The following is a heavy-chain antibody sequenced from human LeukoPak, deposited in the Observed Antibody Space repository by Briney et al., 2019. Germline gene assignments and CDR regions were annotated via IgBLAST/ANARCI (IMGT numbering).Heavy chain of an antibody. Sequence: LPGGSLRLSCVASGFTFRNYYMHWVRQVPGKGLVWASRISGDGSSIFYADSVKGRFTISRDNAKNSLYVQMNSLRADDSAVYYCARSSNGVYIQWGQGTLVTVSS. D-gene: IGHD2-8*01. J-gene: IGHJ4*02. CDR1: GFTFRNYY. CDR2: ISGDGSSI. CDR3: ARSSNGVYIQ. V-gene: IGHV3-74*01.